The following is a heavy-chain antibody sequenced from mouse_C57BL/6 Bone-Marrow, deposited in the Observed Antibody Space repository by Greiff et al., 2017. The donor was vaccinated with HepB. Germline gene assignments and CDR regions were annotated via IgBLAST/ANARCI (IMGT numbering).Heavy chain of an antibody. CDR2: IDPSDSYT. D-gene: IGHD2-3*01. Sequence: QVHVKQPGAELVMPGASVKLSCKASGYTFTSYWMHWVKQRPGQGLEWIGEIDPSDSYTNYNQKFKGKSTLTVDKSSSTAYMQLSSLTSEDSAVYYCATHGYYGWFAYWGQGTLVTVSA. V-gene: IGHV1-69*01. CDR1: GYTFTSYW. CDR3: ATHGYYGWFAY. J-gene: IGHJ3*01.